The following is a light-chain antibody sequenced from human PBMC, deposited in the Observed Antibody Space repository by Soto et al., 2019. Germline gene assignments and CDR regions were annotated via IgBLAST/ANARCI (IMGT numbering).Light chain of an antibody. CDR1: QRISTW. CDR3: QHYDRYSGT. V-gene: IGKV1-5*01. J-gene: IGKJ1*01. Sequence: DIQMTQSPSTLSASVGDRVTIPCRAIQRISTWLAWYRQKPGKVPKLLISDASTLASGVPSRFCGSGVGTEFTLTINSLQPDDFATDYCQHYDRYSGTFGQGTKVDI. CDR2: DAS.